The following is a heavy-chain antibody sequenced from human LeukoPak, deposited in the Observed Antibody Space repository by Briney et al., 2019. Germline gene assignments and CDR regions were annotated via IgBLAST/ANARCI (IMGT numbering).Heavy chain of an antibody. CDR1: GYTFTSYD. CDR2: MNPNSGNT. CDR3: AREPKSHFYDFWSGYGYGMDV. Sequence: ASVKVSCKASGYTFTSYDINWVRQAPGQGLEGMGWMNPNSGNTGYAQKFQGRVTMTRNTSISTAYMELSSLRSEDTAVYYCAREPKSHFYDFWSGYGYGMDVWGQGTTVTVSS. J-gene: IGHJ6*02. D-gene: IGHD3-3*01. V-gene: IGHV1-8*01.